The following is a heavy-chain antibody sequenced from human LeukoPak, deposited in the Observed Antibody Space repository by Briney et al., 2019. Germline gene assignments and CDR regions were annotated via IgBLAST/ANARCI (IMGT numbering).Heavy chain of an antibody. CDR3: AKLVDY. J-gene: IGHJ4*02. Sequence: GGSLRLSCAASGFTFSNYAMSWVRQAPGKGLEWVSDISGAGGSTDYADSVKGRFTVSRDSSKNTLYLQMNSLRAEDTAVYYCAKLVDYWGQGTLVTVSS. V-gene: IGHV3-23*01. CDR1: GFTFSNYA. CDR2: ISGAGGST.